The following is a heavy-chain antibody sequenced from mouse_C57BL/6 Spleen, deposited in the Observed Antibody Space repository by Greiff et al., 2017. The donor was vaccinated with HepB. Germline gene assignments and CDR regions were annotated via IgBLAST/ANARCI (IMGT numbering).Heavy chain of an antibody. Sequence: EVKLQESGPELVKPGASVKISCKASGYSFTDYNMNWVKQSNGKSLEWIGVINPNYGTTSYNQKFKGKATLTVDQSSSTAYMQLNSLTSEDSAVYYCAKSSYYSNWFAYWGQGTLVTVSA. V-gene: IGHV1-39*01. D-gene: IGHD2-5*01. CDR2: INPNYGTT. CDR1: GYSFTDYN. CDR3: AKSSYYSNWFAY. J-gene: IGHJ3*01.